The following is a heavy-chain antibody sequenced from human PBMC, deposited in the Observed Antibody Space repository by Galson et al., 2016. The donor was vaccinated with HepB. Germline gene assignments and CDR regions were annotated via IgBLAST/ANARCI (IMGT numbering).Heavy chain of an antibody. Sequence: SCKASGYDFTSYFIHWVRQAPGHGLEWMGIINPIGDDTNYAQKFQGRVTMTSDTSTSTVYMELSGLRFADTAVYYCARGYYDSVYWGQGTLVTVSS. D-gene: IGHD3-22*01. J-gene: IGHJ4*02. CDR2: INPIGDDT. V-gene: IGHV1-46*01. CDR1: GYDFTSYF. CDR3: ARGYYDSVY.